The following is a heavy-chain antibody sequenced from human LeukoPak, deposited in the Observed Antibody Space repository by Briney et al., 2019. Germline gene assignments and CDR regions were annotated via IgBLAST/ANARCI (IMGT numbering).Heavy chain of an antibody. D-gene: IGHD4-17*01. CDR2: ISSSGSTI. V-gene: IGHV3-48*03. CDR1: GFTFSSYE. Sequence: GGSLRLSCAASGFTFSSYEMNWVRQAPGKGLEWVSYISSSGSTIYYADSVKGRFTISRDNAKNSLYLQMNSLRAEDTAVYYCARGPHYEYYYYYGMDVWGQGTTVTSP. J-gene: IGHJ6*02. CDR3: ARGPHYEYYYYYGMDV.